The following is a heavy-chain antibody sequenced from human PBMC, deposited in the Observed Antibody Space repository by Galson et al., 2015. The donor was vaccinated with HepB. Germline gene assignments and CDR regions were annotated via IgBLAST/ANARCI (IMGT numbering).Heavy chain of an antibody. V-gene: IGHV3-21*01. CDR2: ISSSSSYI. Sequence: SLRLSCAASGFTFSSYSMNWVRQAPGKGLEWVSSISSSSSYIYYADSVKGRFTISRDNAKNSLYLQMNSLRAEDTAVYYCARDDYVWGSYREGNYGMDVWGQGTTVTVSS. D-gene: IGHD3-16*02. J-gene: IGHJ6*02. CDR1: GFTFSSYS. CDR3: ARDDYVWGSYREGNYGMDV.